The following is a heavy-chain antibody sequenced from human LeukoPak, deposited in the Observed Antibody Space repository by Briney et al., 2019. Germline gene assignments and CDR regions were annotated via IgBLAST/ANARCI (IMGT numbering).Heavy chain of an antibody. Sequence: PSETLSLTCAVSGYSISSGYYWGWIRQPPGKGLEWIGSIYHSGSTYYNPSLKSRVTISVDTSKNQFSLKLSSVTAADTAVYYYARLQGYFDYWGQGTLVTVSS. J-gene: IGHJ4*02. D-gene: IGHD4-11*01. CDR2: IYHSGST. CDR1: GYSISSGYY. V-gene: IGHV4-38-2*01. CDR3: ARLQGYFDY.